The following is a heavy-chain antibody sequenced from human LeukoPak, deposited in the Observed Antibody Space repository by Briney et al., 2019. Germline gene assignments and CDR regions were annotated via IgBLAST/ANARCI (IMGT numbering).Heavy chain of an antibody. Sequence: GASVKVSCKASGYIFTNYAMNWVRQAPGQGLVWMGYIKTSTGNPTYAQGFTGRFVFSLDTSVSTAYLQISSLKAEDTAVYYCARVAYSSGWNRFGYWGQGTLVTVSS. CDR1: GYIFTNYA. CDR2: IKTSTGNP. V-gene: IGHV7-4-1*02. D-gene: IGHD6-19*01. CDR3: ARVAYSSGWNRFGY. J-gene: IGHJ4*02.